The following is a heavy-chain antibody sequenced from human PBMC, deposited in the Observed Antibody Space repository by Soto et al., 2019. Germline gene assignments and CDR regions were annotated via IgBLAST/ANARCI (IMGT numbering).Heavy chain of an antibody. Sequence: GGSLRLSCAASGFTFSSYAMHWVRQAPGKGLEWVAVISYDGSNKYYADSVKGRFTISRDNSKNTLYLQMNSLRAEDTAVYYCARDKGGALRGYYYYGMDVWGQGTTVTVSS. J-gene: IGHJ6*02. V-gene: IGHV3-30-3*01. CDR1: GFTFSSYA. CDR2: ISYDGSNK. D-gene: IGHD2-21*01. CDR3: ARDKGGALRGYYYYGMDV.